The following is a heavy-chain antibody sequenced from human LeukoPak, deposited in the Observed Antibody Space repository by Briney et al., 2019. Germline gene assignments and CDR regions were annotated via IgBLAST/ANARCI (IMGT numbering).Heavy chain of an antibody. J-gene: IGHJ6*03. D-gene: IGHD6-19*01. CDR3: ARVRGSSGWYLRNYYMDV. CDR2: IYTSGST. CDR1: GGSISSYY. V-gene: IGHV4-4*07. Sequence: SETLSLTCTVSGGSISSYYWSWIRQPAGKGLEWIGRIYTSGSTNYNPPLKSRVTMSVDTSKNQFSLKLSSVTAADTAVYYCARVRGSSGWYLRNYYMDVWGKGTTVTISS.